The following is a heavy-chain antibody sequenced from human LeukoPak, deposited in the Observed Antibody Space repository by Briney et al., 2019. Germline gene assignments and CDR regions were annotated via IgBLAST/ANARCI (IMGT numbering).Heavy chain of an antibody. CDR3: ARGGPPSSSGYAIYYLDY. CDR1: GYTFTSYD. Sequence: ASVKVSCKASGYTFTSYDINWVRQATGQGLEWMGWMNPNSGNTGYAQKFQGRVTMTRNTSISTAYMELSSLRSEDTAVHYCARGGPPSSSGYAIYYLDYWGQGTLVTVSS. D-gene: IGHD3-22*01. J-gene: IGHJ4*02. CDR2: MNPNSGNT. V-gene: IGHV1-8*01.